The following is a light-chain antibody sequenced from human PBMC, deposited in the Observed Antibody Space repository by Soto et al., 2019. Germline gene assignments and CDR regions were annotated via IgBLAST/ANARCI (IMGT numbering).Light chain of an antibody. Sequence: EIVMTQSPATLSVSPGERATLSCRASQTVADSLVWYQQKPGQPPRPLIKGASTRATGIPATFSGSGSGTEFTLTISSLEPEDVAVYYCQQCHKWPRITFGPGTRLEIK. J-gene: IGKJ5*01. V-gene: IGKV3-15*01. CDR1: QTVADS. CDR2: GAS. CDR3: QQCHKWPRIT.